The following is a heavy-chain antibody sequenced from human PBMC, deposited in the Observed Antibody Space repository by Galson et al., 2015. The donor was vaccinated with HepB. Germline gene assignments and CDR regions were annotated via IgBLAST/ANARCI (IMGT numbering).Heavy chain of an antibody. Sequence: SLRLSCAASGFTFTKYGMHWVRQAPGKGLEWVAVIWYDGSNKYYADSVRGRFTISRDTSKNTLYLQMNSLRAEDTAVYYCARDIFEDCTAGSCYVFQHWGQGTVVTVSS. CDR1: GFTFTKYG. CDR3: ARDIFEDCTAGSCYVFQH. V-gene: IGHV3-33*01. J-gene: IGHJ1*01. D-gene: IGHD2-15*01. CDR2: IWYDGSNK.